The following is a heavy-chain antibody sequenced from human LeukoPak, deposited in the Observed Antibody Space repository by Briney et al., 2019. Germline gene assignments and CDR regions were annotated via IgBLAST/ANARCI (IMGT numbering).Heavy chain of an antibody. Sequence: GASVKVSCKASGGTFSSYAISWVRQAPGQGLEWMGGIIPIFGTANYAQKFQGRVTITADESTSTAYMELSSLRSEDTAVYYCARGDLSVGGSALAFDYWGQGTLVTVSS. V-gene: IGHV1-69*13. CDR2: IIPIFGTA. CDR1: GGTFSSYA. CDR3: ARGDLSVGGSALAFDY. D-gene: IGHD1-26*01. J-gene: IGHJ4*02.